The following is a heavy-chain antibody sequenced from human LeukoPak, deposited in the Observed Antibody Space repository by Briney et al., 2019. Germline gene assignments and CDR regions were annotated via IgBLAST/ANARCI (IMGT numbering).Heavy chain of an antibody. V-gene: IGHV3-30*02. Sequence: GGSLRLSCAASGFTFSSYGMHWVRQAPGKGLEWVSFIRNGGSHKYYADSVKGRFTISRDNSKNTLYLQMNSLRAEDTAVYYCAKAPSMVRGVPYYYYMDVWGKGTTVTVSS. J-gene: IGHJ6*03. CDR2: IRNGGSHK. D-gene: IGHD3-10*01. CDR1: GFTFSSYG. CDR3: AKAPSMVRGVPYYYYMDV.